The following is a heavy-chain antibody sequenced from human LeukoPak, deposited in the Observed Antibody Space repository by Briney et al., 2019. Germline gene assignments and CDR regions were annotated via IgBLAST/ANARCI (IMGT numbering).Heavy chain of an antibody. CDR3: ARGRGSSDWYYFEY. V-gene: IGHV1-18*01. J-gene: IGHJ4*02. D-gene: IGHD6-19*01. Sequence: ASVKVSCKASGYTFNNYGITWVRQAPGQGLEWMGWITSYNGNTIYAQTLEGRVTMTTDASTSTAYMELRSLRSDDTAFYYCARGRGSSDWYYFEYSGQGTLVTVSS. CDR1: GYTFNNYG. CDR2: ITSYNGNT.